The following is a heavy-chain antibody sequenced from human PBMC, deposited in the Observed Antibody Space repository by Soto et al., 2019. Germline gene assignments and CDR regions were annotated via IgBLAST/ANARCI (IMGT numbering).Heavy chain of an antibody. CDR1: GFTFGSYA. V-gene: IGHV3-23*01. CDR2: ISGSGGDT. D-gene: IGHD3-10*01. CDR3: AREFSGSGSYYPFDY. Sequence: GGSLRLSCAASGFTFGSYAMNWVRQAPGKGLEWVSGISGSGGDTYYADSVKGRFTISRDNSKNTLYLQVNSLRVEDTAVYYCAREFSGSGSYYPFDYWGQAPRVTVSS. J-gene: IGHJ4*02.